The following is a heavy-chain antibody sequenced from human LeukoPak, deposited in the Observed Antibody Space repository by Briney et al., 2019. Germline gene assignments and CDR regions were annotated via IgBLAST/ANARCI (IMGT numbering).Heavy chain of an antibody. CDR2: IYSGGST. J-gene: IGHJ4*02. CDR3: ARSHGWTFDY. D-gene: IGHD6-19*01. V-gene: IGHV3-66*01. Sequence: PGGSLRLSCAASGFTVSNYYMTWVRQAPGKGLEWVSLIYSGGSTYYADSVKGRFTISRDNSRNTLYLQMNSLRAEDTAVYYCARSHGWTFDYWGQGDLVTVPS. CDR1: GFTVSNYY.